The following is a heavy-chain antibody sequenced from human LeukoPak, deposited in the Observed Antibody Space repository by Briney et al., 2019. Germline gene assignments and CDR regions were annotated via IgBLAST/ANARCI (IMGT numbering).Heavy chain of an antibody. CDR2: IKDKTDGGTT. Sequence: PSETLSLTCTVSGGSISSYYWSWIRQPAGKGLEWVGRIKDKTDGGTTDYAAPVKGRFTISRDDSKNMLYLQMDSLKTEDTAVYYCTTEAVFDSWGQGSLVTVSS. J-gene: IGHJ4*02. V-gene: IGHV3-15*01. CDR1: GGSISSYY. CDR3: TTEAVFDS.